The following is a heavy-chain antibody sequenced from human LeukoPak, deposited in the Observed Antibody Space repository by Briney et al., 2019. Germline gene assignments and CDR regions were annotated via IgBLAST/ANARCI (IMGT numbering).Heavy chain of an antibody. CDR3: ASGSQTYHFWSGYFLGVFDY. CDR2: IKQVGSEK. Sequence: GGSLRLSCAASGFTFSSYWMSWVRQAPGKGLEWVANIKQVGSEKYYVDSVKGRFTISRTNPKNPLYLKMTSLRAEATALIYVASGSQTYHFWSGYFLGVFDYWGQGTLVTVSS. V-gene: IGHV3-7*01. D-gene: IGHD3-3*01. J-gene: IGHJ4*02. CDR1: GFTFSSYW.